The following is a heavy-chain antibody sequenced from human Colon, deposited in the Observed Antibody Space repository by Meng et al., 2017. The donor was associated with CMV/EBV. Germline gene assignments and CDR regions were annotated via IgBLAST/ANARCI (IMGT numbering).Heavy chain of an antibody. CDR2: IYYSGST. V-gene: IGHV4-59*01. D-gene: IGHD2-2*01. J-gene: IGHJ4*02. Sequence: SETLSLTCTVSGDSITNYYWSWIRQPPGKGLEWIGYIYYSGSTSYNPSLKSRVTISVDTSKNQFSLKLSSVTAADTAVYYCAKVRDCDSTTCHYYFDYWGQGTLVTVSS. CDR3: AKVRDCDSTTCHYYFDY. CDR1: GDSITNYY.